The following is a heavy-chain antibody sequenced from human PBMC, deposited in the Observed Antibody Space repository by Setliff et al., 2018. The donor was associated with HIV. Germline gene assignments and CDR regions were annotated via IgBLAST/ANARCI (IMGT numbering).Heavy chain of an antibody. Sequence: PSETLSLTCAVSGYSISSGYYWGWIRQPPGKGLEWIGSIYHSGSTFYNPSLKSRVTLSLDTSKNQISLKLRSVTAADTAVYYCARGHEWLRIWGQGMLVTVSS. CDR1: GYSISSGYY. D-gene: IGHD5-12*01. CDR2: IYHSGST. CDR3: ARGHEWLRI. J-gene: IGHJ4*02. V-gene: IGHV4-38-2*01.